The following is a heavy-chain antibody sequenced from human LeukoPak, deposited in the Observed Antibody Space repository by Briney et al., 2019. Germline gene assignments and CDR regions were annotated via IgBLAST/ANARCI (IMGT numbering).Heavy chain of an antibody. CDR2: IRSKAYGGTT. V-gene: IGHV3-49*03. Sequence: GGSLRLSCTASGFTFGDYAMSWFRQAPGKGLEWVGFIRSKAYGGTTEYAASVKGRFTISRDDSKSIAYLQMNSLKTEDTAVYYCTREEIVVVSYYYYGMDVWGQGTTVTVSS. CDR1: GFTFGDYA. D-gene: IGHD3-22*01. CDR3: TREEIVVVSYYYYGMDV. J-gene: IGHJ6*02.